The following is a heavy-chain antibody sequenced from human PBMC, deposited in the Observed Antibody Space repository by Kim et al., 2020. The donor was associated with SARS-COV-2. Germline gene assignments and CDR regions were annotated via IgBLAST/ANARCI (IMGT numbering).Heavy chain of an antibody. V-gene: IGHV5-51*01. Sequence: PSFEGQVTISSDKSISNAYLQWSSLKASDTAMYYCARRADFWSGYYIDYWGQGTLVTVSS. CDR3: ARRADFWSGYYIDY. D-gene: IGHD3-3*01. J-gene: IGHJ4*02.